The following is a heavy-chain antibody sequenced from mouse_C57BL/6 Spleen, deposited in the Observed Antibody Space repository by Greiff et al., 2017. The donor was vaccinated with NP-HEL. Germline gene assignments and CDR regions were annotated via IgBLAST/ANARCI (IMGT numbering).Heavy chain of an antibody. CDR2: IYPGGGYT. CDR3: ARGNSNYFAD. J-gene: IGHJ3*01. CDR1: GYTFTNYW. Sequence: QVHVKQSGAELVRPGTSVKMSCKASGYTFTNYWIGWAKQRPGHGLEWIGDIYPGGGYTNYNEKFKGKATLTADKSSSTAYMQFSSLTSEDSAIYYCARGNSNYFADWGQGTLVTVSA. D-gene: IGHD2-5*01. V-gene: IGHV1-63*01.